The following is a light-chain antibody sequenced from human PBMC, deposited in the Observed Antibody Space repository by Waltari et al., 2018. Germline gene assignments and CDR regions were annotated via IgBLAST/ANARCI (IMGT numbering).Light chain of an antibody. J-gene: IGLJ1*01. Sequence: SYELTQPPSVSVSPGQTASITCSGDKLGDKYACWYQQKPGQSPVRVIYQDSKRPSGIPELFSGSNSGNTATLTISGTQAMEEADYYCQAWDSSTRVFGTGTKVTVL. CDR1: KLGDKY. CDR3: QAWDSSTRV. CDR2: QDS. V-gene: IGLV3-1*01.